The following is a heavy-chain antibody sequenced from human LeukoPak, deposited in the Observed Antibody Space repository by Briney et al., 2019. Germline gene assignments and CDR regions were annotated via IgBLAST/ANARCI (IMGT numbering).Heavy chain of an antibody. V-gene: IGHV4-34*01. Sequence: SETLSLTCAVYGGSFSGYYWSWIRQPPRKGLEWIGEINHSGRTNYNPSLKSRVTISVDTSKNQFSLKLSSVTAADTAVYYCARSQPTRYYDFWSGYYTGIHYYYGMDVWGQGTTVTVSS. D-gene: IGHD3-3*01. CDR1: GGSFSGYY. CDR2: INHSGRT. CDR3: ARSQPTRYYDFWSGYYTGIHYYYGMDV. J-gene: IGHJ6*02.